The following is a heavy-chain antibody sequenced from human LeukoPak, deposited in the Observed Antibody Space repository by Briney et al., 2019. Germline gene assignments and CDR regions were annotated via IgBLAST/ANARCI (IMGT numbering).Heavy chain of an antibody. CDR3: ARGPGTTIGNWFDP. CDR2: MNPNSGNT. Sequence: ASVKVSCKASGYTFTSYDINWVRQATGQGLEWMGWMNPNSGNTGYAQKFQGRVTITRNTSISTAYMELSSLRSEDTAVYYCARGPGTTIGNWFDPWGQGTLVTVSS. D-gene: IGHD1-1*01. V-gene: IGHV1-8*03. J-gene: IGHJ5*02. CDR1: GYTFTSYD.